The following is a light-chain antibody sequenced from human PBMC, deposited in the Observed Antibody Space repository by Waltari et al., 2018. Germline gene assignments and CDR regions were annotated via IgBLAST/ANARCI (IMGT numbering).Light chain of an antibody. CDR1: RSDIGSYNL. CDR2: VVS. V-gene: IGLV2-23*02. Sequence: QSGLTQPASVSGSPGQSITISCTGSRSDIGSYNLVPWYLLLPGKAPKPLISVVSQRPSGVSTRFSGSKSSNTASLTISGLQAEDEAYYYCCSYGGTTNWMFGGGTRLTV. J-gene: IGLJ3*02. CDR3: CSYGGTTNWM.